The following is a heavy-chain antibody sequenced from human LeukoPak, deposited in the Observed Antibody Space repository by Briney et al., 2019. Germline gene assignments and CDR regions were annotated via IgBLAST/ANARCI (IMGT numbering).Heavy chain of an antibody. CDR1: GYTFTTYD. CDR3: ARGRGSGHKENWFDP. V-gene: IGHV1-8*01. CDR2: LNPNSGNT. Sequence: ASVKVSCKASGYTFTTYDIKWGREATGQGLEWMGWLNPNSGNTGYTQKFQGRVTMTRNTSISTAYMELSSLRSEDTAVYYCARGRGSGHKENWFDPWGQGTLVTVSS. J-gene: IGHJ5*02. D-gene: IGHD6-19*01.